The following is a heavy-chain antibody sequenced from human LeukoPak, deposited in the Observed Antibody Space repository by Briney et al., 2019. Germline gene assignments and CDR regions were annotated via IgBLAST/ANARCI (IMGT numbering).Heavy chain of an antibody. Sequence: SETLSLTCTVSGGSISSYYWSWIRQPPGKGLEWIGYIYYSGSTNYNPSLKSRVTISVDTSKNQFSLKLSSVTAADTAVYYCARDTSEAVTYFDYWGQATLVTASS. CDR3: ARDTSEAVTYFDY. V-gene: IGHV4-59*01. CDR1: GGSISSYY. CDR2: IYYSGST. D-gene: IGHD5-18*01. J-gene: IGHJ4*02.